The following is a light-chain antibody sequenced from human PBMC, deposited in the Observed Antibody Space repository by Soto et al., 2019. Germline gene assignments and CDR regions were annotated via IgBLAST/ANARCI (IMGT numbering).Light chain of an antibody. Sequence: EIVMTQSPATLSVSPGERATLSCRASQSVSSNLAWYQQKPGQAPRLLIYGASTRATGIPARFSGSGSETEFTLTISSLQPEDFAVYYCQQYNSWFRTFGQGTKVEIK. CDR3: QQYNSWFRT. CDR2: GAS. J-gene: IGKJ1*01. CDR1: QSVSSN. V-gene: IGKV3-15*01.